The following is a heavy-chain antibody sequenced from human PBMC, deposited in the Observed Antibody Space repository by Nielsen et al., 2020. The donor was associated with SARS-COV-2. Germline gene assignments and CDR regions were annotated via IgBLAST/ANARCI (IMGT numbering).Heavy chain of an antibody. D-gene: IGHD6-6*01. Sequence: LRLSCAVYGGSFSGYYWSWIRQPPGKGLEWIGEINHSGSTNYNPSLKSRVTISVDTSKNQFSLKLSSVTAADTAVYYCARGGEQLGYYYYYYMDVWGKGTTVTVSS. CDR2: INHSGST. CDR3: ARGGEQLGYYYYYYMDV. CDR1: GGSFSGYY. J-gene: IGHJ6*03. V-gene: IGHV4-34*01.